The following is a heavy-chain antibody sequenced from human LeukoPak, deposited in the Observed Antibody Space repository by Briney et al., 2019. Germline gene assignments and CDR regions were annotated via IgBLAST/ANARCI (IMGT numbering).Heavy chain of an antibody. D-gene: IGHD3/OR15-3a*01. CDR2: ISSSGSSK. CDR3: AREGISGLDY. Sequence: PGGSLRLSCAAFGFTFDTYDINWVRQAPGKGLEWVSLISSSGSSKDYADSVQGRFSISRDNTKNLVYLQMNSLRVEDTALYYCAREGISGLDYWGQGTLVTVSS. J-gene: IGHJ4*02. V-gene: IGHV3-48*03. CDR1: GFTFDTYD.